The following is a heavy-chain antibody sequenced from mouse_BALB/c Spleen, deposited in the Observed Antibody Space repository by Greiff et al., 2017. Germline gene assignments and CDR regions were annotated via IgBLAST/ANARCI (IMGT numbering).Heavy chain of an antibody. CDR1: GFTFSSFG. V-gene: IGHV5-17*02. Sequence: EGKLVESGGGLVQPGGSRKLSCAASGFTFSSFGMHWVRQAPEKGLECVAYISSGSSTIYYADTVKGRFTISRDNPKNTLFLQMTSLRSEDTAMYYCARWLYDYDGYYYAMDYWGQGTSVTVSS. J-gene: IGHJ4*01. CDR3: ARWLYDYDGYYYAMDY. D-gene: IGHD2-4*01. CDR2: ISSGSSTI.